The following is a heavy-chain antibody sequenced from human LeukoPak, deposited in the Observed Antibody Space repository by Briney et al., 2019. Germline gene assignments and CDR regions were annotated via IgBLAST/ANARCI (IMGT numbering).Heavy chain of an antibody. CDR3: AKVWDTYYYDSSGSFDY. Sequence: GGSLRLSCEASGFTFSDSAMSWVRQASGRGLEWVSLISASGGNSYYADSVKGRFTISRDNSKNTLYLQMNSLRAEDTAVYYCAKVWDTYYYDSSGSFDYWGQGTLVTVSS. CDR2: ISASGGNS. V-gene: IGHV3-23*01. CDR1: GFTFSDSA. D-gene: IGHD3-22*01. J-gene: IGHJ4*02.